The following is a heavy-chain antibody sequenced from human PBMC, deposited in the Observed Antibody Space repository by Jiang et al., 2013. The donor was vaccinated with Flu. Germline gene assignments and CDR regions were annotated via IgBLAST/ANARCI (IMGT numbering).Heavy chain of an antibody. D-gene: IGHD3-22*01. J-gene: IGHJ4*02. CDR1: GYTFTNYA. V-gene: IGHV1-3*01. CDR2: INAGNGNT. CDR3: ARASNYYDSSGHLVY. Sequence: GAEVKKPGASVKISCKASGYTFTNYAMYWVRQAPGQRLEWVGWINAGNGNTQYSQKFQGRVTISRGTSANTAYLDLRRLRSEDTAVYYCARASNYYDSSGHLVYWGQGTQVTVSS.